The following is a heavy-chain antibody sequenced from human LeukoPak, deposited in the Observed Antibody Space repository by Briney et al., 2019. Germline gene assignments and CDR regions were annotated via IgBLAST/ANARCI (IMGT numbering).Heavy chain of an antibody. CDR1: GYTFTSYG. J-gene: IGHJ6*02. D-gene: IGHD3-10*01. Sequence: ASVKVSCKASGYTFTSYGISWVRQAPGQGLEWMGWISAYNGNTNYAQKLQGRVTMTTDTSTSTAYMELRSLRSDDTAVYYCARGITMVRGVIPTASDVWGQGTTVTVSS. CDR3: ARGITMVRGVIPTASDV. V-gene: IGHV1-18*01. CDR2: ISAYNGNT.